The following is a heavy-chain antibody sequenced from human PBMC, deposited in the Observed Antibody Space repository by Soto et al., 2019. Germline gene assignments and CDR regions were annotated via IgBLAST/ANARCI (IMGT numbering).Heavy chain of an antibody. CDR1: GGSISSGGYY. D-gene: IGHD3-10*01. CDR2: IYYSGST. Sequence: QVQLQESGPGLVKPSQTLSLTCTVSGGSISSGGYYWSWIRQHPGKGLEWIGYIYYSGSTYYNPSLKSRVTISVDTSKNQFSLKLSSVTAADTAVYYCARGNLWFGELLHFDYRGQGTLVTVSS. J-gene: IGHJ4*02. V-gene: IGHV4-31*03. CDR3: ARGNLWFGELLHFDY.